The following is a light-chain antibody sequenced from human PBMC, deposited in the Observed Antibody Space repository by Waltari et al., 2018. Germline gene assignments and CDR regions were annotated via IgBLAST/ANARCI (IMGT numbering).Light chain of an antibody. CDR2: DVS. CDR1: SSDIGTYNF. CDR3: CSYVDTTSWL. J-gene: IGLJ3*02. Sequence: QSALTQPASVSGSPGRSITISCTGTSSDIGTYNFVSWYQHQPGPAPKLVFYDVSARPSGVSNRFSGSKSGNTASLTISGLQPEDEADYYCCSYVDTTSWLFGGGTKLTVL. V-gene: IGLV2-23*02.